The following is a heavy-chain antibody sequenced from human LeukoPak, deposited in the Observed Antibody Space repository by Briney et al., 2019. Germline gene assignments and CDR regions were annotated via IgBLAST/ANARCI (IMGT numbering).Heavy chain of an antibody. CDR3: ARRYCSTTSCVNWFDS. V-gene: IGHV3-74*01. J-gene: IGHJ5*01. Sequence: GGSLRLSCAASGFTFSSYWMHWVRQAPGKGLMWVSRINGDGSSTSYADSVRGRFTISRDNAKNTLYLQMNSLRADDTAVYYCARRYCSTTSCVNWFDSWGQGTLVTVSS. CDR2: INGDGSST. CDR1: GFTFSSYW. D-gene: IGHD2-2*01.